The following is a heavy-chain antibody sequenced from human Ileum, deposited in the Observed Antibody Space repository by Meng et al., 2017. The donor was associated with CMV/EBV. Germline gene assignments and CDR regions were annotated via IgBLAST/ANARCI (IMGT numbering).Heavy chain of an antibody. CDR3: ARVSFSLDEHYYAMDV. V-gene: IGHV1-69*13. Sequence: SVKVSCKAPGGTFNNYAISWVRQAPGQGLEWMGGIIPLFGTSKYAQKFQGRVTITADESTSKAYMELSSLGSDDTAVYYCARVSFSLDEHYYAMDVWGHGTTVTVSS. CDR1: GGTFNNYA. J-gene: IGHJ6*02. CDR2: IIPLFGTS.